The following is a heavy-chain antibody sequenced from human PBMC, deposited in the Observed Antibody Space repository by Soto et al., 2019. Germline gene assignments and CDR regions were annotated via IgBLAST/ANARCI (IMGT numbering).Heavy chain of an antibody. D-gene: IGHD2-15*01. Sequence: ASVNVSCKVSRYTLTELSMHWVRQAPGKGLEWMGGFDPEDGETIYAQKFQGRVTMTEDTSTDTAYMELSSLRSEDTAVYYCATVLGYCSGGSCYSGLGYWGQGTLVTVSS. V-gene: IGHV1-24*01. CDR2: FDPEDGET. J-gene: IGHJ4*02. CDR3: ATVLGYCSGGSCYSGLGY. CDR1: RYTLTELS.